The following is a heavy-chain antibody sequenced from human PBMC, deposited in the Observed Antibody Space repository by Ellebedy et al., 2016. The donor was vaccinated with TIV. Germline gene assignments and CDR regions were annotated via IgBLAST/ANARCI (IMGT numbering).Heavy chain of an antibody. CDR1: GYTLTELS. CDR3: ATYAMVRETQKLQYYYYGMDV. J-gene: IGHJ6*02. CDR2: FDPEDGET. V-gene: IGHV1-24*01. Sequence: ASVKVSXKVSGYTLTELSMHWVRQAPGKGLEWMGGFDPEDGETIYAQKFQGRVTMTEDTSTDTAYMELSSLRSEDTAVYYCATYAMVRETQKLQYYYYGMDVWGQGTTVTVSS. D-gene: IGHD3-10*01.